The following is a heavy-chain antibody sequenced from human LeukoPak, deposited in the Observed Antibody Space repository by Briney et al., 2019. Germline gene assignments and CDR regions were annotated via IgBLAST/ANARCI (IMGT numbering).Heavy chain of an antibody. D-gene: IGHD6-6*01. V-gene: IGHV3-7*01. Sequence: GGSLRLSCAASGFTFSSYWMSWVRQAPGKGLEWVANIKQDGSEKYYVDSVKGRFTISRDNAKNSLYLQMNSLRAEDTAVYYCARDDLSSDGAVYYYYMDVWGKGTTVTVSS. CDR2: IKQDGSEK. J-gene: IGHJ6*03. CDR3: ARDDLSSDGAVYYYYMDV. CDR1: GFTFSSYW.